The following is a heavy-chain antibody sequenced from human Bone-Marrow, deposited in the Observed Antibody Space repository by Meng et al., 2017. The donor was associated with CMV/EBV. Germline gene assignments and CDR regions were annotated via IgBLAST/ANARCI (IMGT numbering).Heavy chain of an antibody. J-gene: IGHJ4*02. CDR2: IKQDGSEK. D-gene: IGHD3-10*01. CDR1: GFTFNQHW. CDR3: ARDKSISTNYYGSYFEY. Sequence: GGSLRLSCSASGFTFNQHWMSWVRQAPGKGLEWVANIKQDGSEKDIMDSVRGRFSISRDNAKNSLYLQMNSLRAEDTAVYYCARDKSISTNYYGSYFEYWGQGILVTVSS. V-gene: IGHV3-7*01.